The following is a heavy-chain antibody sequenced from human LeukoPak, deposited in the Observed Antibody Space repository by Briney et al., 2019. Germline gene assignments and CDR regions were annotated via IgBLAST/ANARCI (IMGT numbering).Heavy chain of an antibody. CDR2: ISGSGGST. Sequence: GGSLRLSCAASGFTFSSYAMSWVRQAPGKGLEWVSAISGSGGSTYYAGSVKGRFTISRDNSKNTLYLQMNSLRAEDTAVYYCAKTRVGIAAADSFDYWGQGTLVTVSS. J-gene: IGHJ4*02. CDR3: AKTRVGIAAADSFDY. CDR1: GFTFSSYA. V-gene: IGHV3-23*01. D-gene: IGHD6-13*01.